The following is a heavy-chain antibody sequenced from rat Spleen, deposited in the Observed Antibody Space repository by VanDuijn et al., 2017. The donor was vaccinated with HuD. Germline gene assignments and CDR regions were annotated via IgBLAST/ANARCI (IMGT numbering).Heavy chain of an antibody. CDR3: ATEPLNYGGPHWFAY. CDR1: GLTFNYYG. Sequence: EVQLVESGGGLVQPGRSLKLSCAASGLTFNYYGINWIRQAPTKGLEWVASISPDGDNTYYRDSVKGRFTISRDNAKSILYLQMDSLRSEDTATYFCATEPLNYGGPHWFAYWGQGTLVSVSS. V-gene: IGHV5-19*01. J-gene: IGHJ3*01. D-gene: IGHD1-11*01. CDR2: ISPDGDNT.